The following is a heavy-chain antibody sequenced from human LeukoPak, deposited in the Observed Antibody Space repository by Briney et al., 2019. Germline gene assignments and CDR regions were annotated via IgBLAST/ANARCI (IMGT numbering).Heavy chain of an antibody. D-gene: IGHD3-16*01. CDR1: GYTFTRYA. V-gene: IGHV1-2*02. Sequence: ASVKVSCKASGYTFTRYAMHWVRQAPGQGLEWMGWINPNSGDTNYAQKFQGRVTMTRDTSISTAYMELSRLRSDDTAVYYCARVRYRLAETYIDYWGQGTLVTVSS. J-gene: IGHJ4*02. CDR3: ARVRYRLAETYIDY. CDR2: INPNSGDT.